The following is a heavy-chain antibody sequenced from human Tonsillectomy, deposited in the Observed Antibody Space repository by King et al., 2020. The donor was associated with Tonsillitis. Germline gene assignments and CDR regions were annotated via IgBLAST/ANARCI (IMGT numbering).Heavy chain of an antibody. V-gene: IGHV3-21*01. CDR1: GFTFSSYS. CDR3: ARDCSCGSCYPYYYCMYV. Sequence: VQLVESGGGLVKPGGSLRLSCAASGFTFSSYSMNWVRQSPGKGLEWVSSISSSSSYIYYADSVKGRFAISRDNAKHSLYLQMNSLRAEDPAVYYCARDCSCGSCYPYYYCMYVFGQGPTVTVSS. J-gene: IGHJ6*02. D-gene: IGHD2-15*01. CDR2: ISSSSSYI.